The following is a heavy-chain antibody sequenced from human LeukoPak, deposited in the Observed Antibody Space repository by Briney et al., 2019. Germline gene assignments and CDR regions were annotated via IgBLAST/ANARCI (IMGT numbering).Heavy chain of an antibody. J-gene: IGHJ5*02. V-gene: IGHV4-59*01. Sequence: SETLSLTCTVSGGSISGYYWNWIRQSPGKGLECIGGIYYSGSTNYNPSLKSRATISVDTSKNQFSLKLSSVTAADTAVYYCARGEWYNWFDPWGQGTLVTVSS. CDR1: GGSISGYY. D-gene: IGHD3-3*01. CDR3: ARGEWYNWFDP. CDR2: IYYSGST.